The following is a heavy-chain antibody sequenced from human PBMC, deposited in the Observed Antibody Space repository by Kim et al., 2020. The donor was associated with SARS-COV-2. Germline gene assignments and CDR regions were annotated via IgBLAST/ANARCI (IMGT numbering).Heavy chain of an antibody. J-gene: IGHJ6*02. Sequence: SVKVSCKASGGTFSSYAISWVRQAPGQGLEWMGRIIPILGIANYAQKFQGRVTITADKSTSSAYMELSSLRSEDTAVYYCANDILTGYFAKTYYYYGMDAWGQGTTGTVSS. D-gene: IGHD3-9*01. V-gene: IGHV1-69*04. CDR1: GGTFSSYA. CDR3: ANDILTGYFAKTYYYYGMDA. CDR2: IIPILGIA.